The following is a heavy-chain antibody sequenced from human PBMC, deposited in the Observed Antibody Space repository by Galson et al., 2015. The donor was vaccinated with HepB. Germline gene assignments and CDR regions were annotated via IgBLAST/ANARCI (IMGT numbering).Heavy chain of an antibody. J-gene: IGHJ3*02. CDR3: ARDTGLAVAAAFDI. D-gene: IGHD6-19*01. CDR1: GFTFDDYG. V-gene: IGHV3-20*04. Sequence: SLRLSCAASGFTFDDYGMSWVRQAPGKGLEWVSGINWNGGSTGYADSVKGRFTISRDNAKNSLYLQMNSLRAEDTALYYCARDTGLAVAAAFDIWGQGTMVTVSS. CDR2: INWNGGST.